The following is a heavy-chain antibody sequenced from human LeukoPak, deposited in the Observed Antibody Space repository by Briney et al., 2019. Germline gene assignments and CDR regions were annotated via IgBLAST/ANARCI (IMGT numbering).Heavy chain of an antibody. CDR3: AKGRYYDSSGYAN. CDR2: ISWNSGSI. CDR1: GFTFDDYA. Sequence: PGGSLRLSCAASGFTFDDYAMHRVRQAPGKGLEWVSGISWNSGSIGYADSVKGRFTISRDNAKNSLYLQMNSLRAEDTALYYCAKGRYYDSSGYANWGQGTLVTVSS. D-gene: IGHD3-22*01. J-gene: IGHJ4*02. V-gene: IGHV3-9*01.